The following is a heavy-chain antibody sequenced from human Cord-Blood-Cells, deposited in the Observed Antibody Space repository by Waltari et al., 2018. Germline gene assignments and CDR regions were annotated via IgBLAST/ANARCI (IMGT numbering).Heavy chain of an antibody. CDR2: INHSGST. CDR1: GYY. Sequence: GYYWSWIRQPPGKGLEWIGEINHSGSTNYNPSLKSRVTISVDTSKNQFSLKLSSVTAADTAVYYCACRDGYNDAFDIWGQGTMVTVSS. CDR3: ACRDGYNDAFDI. V-gene: IGHV4-34*01. D-gene: IGHD5-12*01. J-gene: IGHJ3*02.